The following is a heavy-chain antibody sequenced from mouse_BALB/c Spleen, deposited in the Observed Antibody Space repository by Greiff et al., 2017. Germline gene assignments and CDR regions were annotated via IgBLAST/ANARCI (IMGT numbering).Heavy chain of an antibody. CDR1: GYSITSDYA. V-gene: IGHV3-2*02. Sequence: EVKLLESGPGLVKPSQSLSLTCTVTGYSITSDYAWNWIRQFPGNQLEWMGYISYSGSTSYNPSLKSRISITRDTSKNQFFLQLNSVTTEDTATYYCARQGTTAFAYWGQGTLVTVSA. D-gene: IGHD1-2*01. J-gene: IGHJ3*01. CDR2: ISYSGST. CDR3: ARQGTTAFAY.